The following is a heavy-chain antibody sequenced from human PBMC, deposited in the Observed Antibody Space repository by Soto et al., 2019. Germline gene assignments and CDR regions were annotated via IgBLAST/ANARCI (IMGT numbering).Heavy chain of an antibody. CDR2: IYGNDDK. Sequence: QITLKESGPTLVTPTQTLTVTCTFSGFSLTTDAVLVGWVRRSPGKALEWLAFIYGNDDKRYSPSLRSRLTRTKDTSESQVVLTMASMDPADAGTDDCVHRATVTAEDYWGQGTLVTVSS. CDR3: VHRATVTAEDY. D-gene: IGHD4-17*01. J-gene: IGHJ4*02. V-gene: IGHV2-5*01. CDR1: GFSLTTDAVL.